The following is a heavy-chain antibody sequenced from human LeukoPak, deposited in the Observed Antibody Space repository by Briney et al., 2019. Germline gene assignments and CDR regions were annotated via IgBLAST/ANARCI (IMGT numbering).Heavy chain of an antibody. CDR2: IYYIGST. J-gene: IGHJ3*02. Sequence: PSETLSLTCTVSGGSISSYYWSWIRQPPGKGLEWIGYIYYIGSTNYNPPLKSRVTMSVDTSKNQFSLKLSSMTAADTAVYYCARHGVIRRGNDAFDIWGQGTMVTVSS. D-gene: IGHD3-16*01. CDR1: GGSISSYY. CDR3: ARHGVIRRGNDAFDI. V-gene: IGHV4-59*08.